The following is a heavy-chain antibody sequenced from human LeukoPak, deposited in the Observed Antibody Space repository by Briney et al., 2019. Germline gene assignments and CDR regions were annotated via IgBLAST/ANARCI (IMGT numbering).Heavy chain of an antibody. CDR3: ARDRISGFHWFDP. V-gene: IGHV3-21*01. CDR1: SGSFSGHF. D-gene: IGHD2-15*01. Sequence: PSETLSLTCLVCSGSFSGHFWNWVRQAPGKGLEWVSSISSSSSYIYYADSVKGRFTISRDNAKNSLYLQMNSLRAEDTAVYYCARDRISGFHWFDPWGQGTLVTVSS. J-gene: IGHJ5*02. CDR2: ISSSSSYI.